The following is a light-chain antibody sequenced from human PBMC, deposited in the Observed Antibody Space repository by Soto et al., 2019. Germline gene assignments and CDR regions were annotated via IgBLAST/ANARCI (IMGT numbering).Light chain of an antibody. Sequence: EIVLTQSPATLSLSPGERATLSCRASQSVSSYLAWYQQKPGQAPGLLIYDASNRATGIPARFSGSGSGTDFTLTISSLEPEDFAVYYCQQRTFGQGTKV. CDR1: QSVSSY. V-gene: IGKV3-11*01. J-gene: IGKJ1*01. CDR2: DAS. CDR3: QQRT.